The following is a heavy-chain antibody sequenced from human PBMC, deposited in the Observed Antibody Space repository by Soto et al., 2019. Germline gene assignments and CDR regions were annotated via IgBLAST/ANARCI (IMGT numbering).Heavy chain of an antibody. CDR2: VYYSGST. Sequence: TETLSLTCSVSGGSISNYYWRWIRQPPGKELEWIGYVYYSGSTNYNPSLKSRVTISVDTYKKQFSLKLSSVTAADTAVYYCASYNFGVFFDFWSQGTLVTVSA. V-gene: IGHV4-59*01. CDR3: ASYNFGVFFDF. D-gene: IGHD3-3*01. J-gene: IGHJ4*02. CDR1: GGSISNYY.